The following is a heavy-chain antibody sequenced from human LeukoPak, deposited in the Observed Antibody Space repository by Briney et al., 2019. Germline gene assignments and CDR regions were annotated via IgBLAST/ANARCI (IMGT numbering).Heavy chain of an antibody. J-gene: IGHJ4*02. D-gene: IGHD3-10*01. CDR3: ARHGYYGPYFDY. Sequence: SQTLSLTCAVSGGSISSGGYSWSWIRQPPGKGLEWIGYIYYSGSTNYNPSLKSRVTISVDTSKNQFSLKLSSVTAADTAVYYCARHGYYGPYFDYWGQGTLVTVSS. V-gene: IGHV4-30-4*07. CDR1: GGSISSGGYS. CDR2: IYYSGST.